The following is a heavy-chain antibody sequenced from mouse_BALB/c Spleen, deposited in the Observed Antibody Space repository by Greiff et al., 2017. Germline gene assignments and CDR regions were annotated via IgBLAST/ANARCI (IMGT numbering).Heavy chain of an antibody. CDR3: ARDRGTTVVVDY. D-gene: IGHD1-1*01. V-gene: IGHV2-9*02. J-gene: IGHJ2*01. CDR1: GFSLTSYG. Sequence: VKVVESGPGLVAPSQSLSITCTVSGFSLTSYGVHWVRQPPGKGLEWLGVIWAGGSTNYNSALMSRLSISKDNSKSQVFLKMNSLQTDDTAMYYCARDRGTTVVVDYWGQGTTLTVSS. CDR2: IWAGGST.